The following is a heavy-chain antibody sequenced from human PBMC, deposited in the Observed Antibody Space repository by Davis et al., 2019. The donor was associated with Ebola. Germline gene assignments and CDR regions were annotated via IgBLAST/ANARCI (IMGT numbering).Heavy chain of an antibody. V-gene: IGHV3-69-1*01. Sequence: GESLKISCAASGFVFSSYVMSWVRRAPGKGLEWVSTLGLSADTYYADSLKGRFTISRDNAKNSLYLQVNSLRAEDTAVYYCARGGYYDSSGYSHAAFDIWGQGKMVTVSS. D-gene: IGHD3-22*01. J-gene: IGHJ3*02. CDR3: ARGGYYDSSGYSHAAFDI. CDR1: GFVFSSYV. CDR2: LGLSADT.